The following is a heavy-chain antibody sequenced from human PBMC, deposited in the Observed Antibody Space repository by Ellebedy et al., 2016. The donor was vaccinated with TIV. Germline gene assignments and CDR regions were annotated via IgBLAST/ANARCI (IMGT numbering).Heavy chain of an antibody. CDR3: ARGNAWYPSYLEY. CDR2: IKPRGDNT. CDR1: GYIFTSYY. J-gene: IGHJ4*02. Sequence: VSVKVSCKASGYIFTSYYIHWLRQAPGQGLEWVGLIKPRGDNTNYAQRFQGSVTMTRDTSTKPVYLQLMSLTSDDVAMYFCARGNAWYPSYLEYWGQGTLVTVSS. V-gene: IGHV1-46*01. D-gene: IGHD6-13*01.